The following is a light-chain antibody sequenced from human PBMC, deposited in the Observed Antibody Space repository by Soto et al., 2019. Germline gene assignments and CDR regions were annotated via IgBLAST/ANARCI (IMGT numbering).Light chain of an antibody. CDR3: QSYDSSLHVV. CDR1: SSNIGAGYD. J-gene: IGLJ2*01. V-gene: IGLV1-40*01. Sequence: QSVLTQPPSVSGALGQRVTISCTGSSSNIGAGYDVHWYQQLPGTAPKLLIYGNSNRPSGVPDRFSGSKSGTSASLAITGLQAEDEADYYCQSYDSSLHVVFGGGTKLTVL. CDR2: GNS.